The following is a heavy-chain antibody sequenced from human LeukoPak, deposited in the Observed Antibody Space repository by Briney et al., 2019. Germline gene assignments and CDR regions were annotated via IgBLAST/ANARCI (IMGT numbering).Heavy chain of an antibody. D-gene: IGHD3-10*01. CDR1: GFTFNDYV. CDR3: ARSFYYGSGSHGMDV. CDR2: INGDGSGA. Sequence: GGSLRLSCAASGFTFNDYVMYWVRQAPGKGLVWVSRINGDGSGADYADSVKGRFTISRDNAKNTLYLQMNSLRAEDTAVYYCARSFYYGSGSHGMDVWGQGTTVTVSS. J-gene: IGHJ6*02. V-gene: IGHV3-74*01.